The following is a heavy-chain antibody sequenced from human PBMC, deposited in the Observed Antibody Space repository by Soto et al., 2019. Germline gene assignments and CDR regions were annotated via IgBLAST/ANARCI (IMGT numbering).Heavy chain of an antibody. V-gene: IGHV3-49*03. J-gene: IGHJ1*01. CDR3: TRDSRKRITIFGVVIRDEYFQH. D-gene: IGHD3-3*01. CDR1: GFTFGDYA. Sequence: GGSLRLSCTASGFTFGDYAMSWFRQAPGKGLEWVGFIRSRAYGGTTEYAASVKGRFTISRDDSKSIAYLQMNSLKTEDTAVYYCTRDSRKRITIFGVVIRDEYFQHWGQGTLVTVSS. CDR2: IRSRAYGGTT.